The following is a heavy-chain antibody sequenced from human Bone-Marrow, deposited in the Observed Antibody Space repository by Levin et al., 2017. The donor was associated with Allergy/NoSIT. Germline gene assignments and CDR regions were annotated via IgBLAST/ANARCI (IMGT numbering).Heavy chain of an antibody. CDR2: ISWNSGSI. Sequence: PGGSLRLSCAASGFTFDDYAMHWVRQAPGKGLEWVSGISWNSGSIGYADSVKGRFTISRDNAKNSLYLQMNSLRAEDTALYYCAKGSLAAAFDIWGQGTMVTVSS. J-gene: IGHJ3*02. CDR1: GFTFDDYA. D-gene: IGHD1-26*01. V-gene: IGHV3-9*01. CDR3: AKGSLAAAFDI.